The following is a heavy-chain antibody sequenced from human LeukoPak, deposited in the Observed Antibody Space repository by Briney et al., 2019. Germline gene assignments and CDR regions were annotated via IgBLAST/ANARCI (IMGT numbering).Heavy chain of an antibody. CDR2: ISSSSRTI. D-gene: IGHD1-26*01. CDR3: ARVEVGATPDYYYYYMDV. Sequence: PGGSLRLSCATSGFIFSSYSMNWVRQAPGKGLEWVSYISSSSRTIYYADSAKGRFTISRDNAKNSLYLQMNSLRAEDTAVYYCARVEVGATPDYYYYYMDVWGKGTTVTVSS. V-gene: IGHV3-48*01. CDR1: GFIFSSYS. J-gene: IGHJ6*03.